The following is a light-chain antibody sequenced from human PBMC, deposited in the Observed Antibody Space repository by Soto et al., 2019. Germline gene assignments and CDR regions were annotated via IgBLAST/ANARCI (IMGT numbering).Light chain of an antibody. CDR3: AAWDASLTAHV. Sequence: QSVLSQPRSACWTPGHRVTIACSGSISNIGGRTVNWYQQLPGTAPKLLIYNNKQRPSGVPDRFSGSKSGTSASLAITGLHLEDEADYYCAAWDASLTAHVFGVGNKV. CDR2: NNK. V-gene: IGLV1-44*01. CDR1: ISNIGGRT. J-gene: IGLJ1*01.